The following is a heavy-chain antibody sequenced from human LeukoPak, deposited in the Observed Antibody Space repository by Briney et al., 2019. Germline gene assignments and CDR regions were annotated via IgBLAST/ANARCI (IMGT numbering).Heavy chain of an antibody. Sequence: PGASVKVSWKASGYTFTSYAMLWVRQAPGQRLEWMGWINPGNGNAKYSQKFQGRVTITRDTSASTAYMELSSLRSEDTAIYYCARHCPGCIQADRNWGQGTLVTVSS. CDR3: ARHCPGCIQADRN. V-gene: IGHV1-3*01. D-gene: IGHD5-18*01. CDR2: INPGNGNA. CDR1: GYTFTSYA. J-gene: IGHJ4*02.